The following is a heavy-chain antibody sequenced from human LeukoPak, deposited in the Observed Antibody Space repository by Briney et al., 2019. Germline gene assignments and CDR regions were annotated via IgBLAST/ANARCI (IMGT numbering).Heavy chain of an antibody. CDR2: IYYSGTT. Sequence: SETLSLTCTVSGGSISTYYWSWIRQPPGKGLEWIGYIYYSGTTNYNPSLKSRVTMSVDTSKNQFSLKLTSVTAADTAMYYCARHIGYCSTTTCQPGFHPWGQGTLVTVSS. J-gene: IGHJ5*02. V-gene: IGHV4-59*08. CDR1: GGSISTYY. D-gene: IGHD2-2*01. CDR3: ARHIGYCSTTTCQPGFHP.